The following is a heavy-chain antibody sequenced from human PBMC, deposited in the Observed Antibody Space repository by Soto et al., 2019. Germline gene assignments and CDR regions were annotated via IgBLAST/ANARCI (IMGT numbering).Heavy chain of an antibody. CDR1: GYTFTRYG. V-gene: IGHV1-18*01. Sequence: GASVKVSCKASGYTFTRYGITWVRQARGQGLEWMGWINGYNGNTKYAQKLQGRVTMTTDTSTSTAYMELRSLTSDDTAVYYCAREGDYPYYYYGMDVWGQGTTVTVS. J-gene: IGHJ6*02. D-gene: IGHD4-17*01. CDR2: INGYNGNT. CDR3: AREGDYPYYYYGMDV.